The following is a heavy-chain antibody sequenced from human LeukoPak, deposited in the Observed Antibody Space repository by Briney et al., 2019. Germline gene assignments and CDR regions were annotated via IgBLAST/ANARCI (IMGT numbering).Heavy chain of an antibody. D-gene: IGHD2-15*01. J-gene: IGHJ4*02. CDR3: ARGAPGSYCSGGSCPYFDY. CDR2: VNPNSGHT. Sequence: GASVKVSCKASGYTFTSYDINWVRQATGQGLEWMGWVNPNSGHTGYAQKFQGRVTMTRNTSVSTAYMELSSLRSEDTAADYCARGAPGSYCSGGSCPYFDYWGQGTLVSVSS. V-gene: IGHV1-8*01. CDR1: GYTFTSYD.